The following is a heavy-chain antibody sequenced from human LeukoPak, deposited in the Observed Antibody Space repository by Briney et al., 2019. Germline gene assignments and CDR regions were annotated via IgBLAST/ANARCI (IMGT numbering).Heavy chain of an antibody. Sequence: PSETLSLTCTVSGGSISSYYWSWIRQPAGKGLEWIGHIYSSGSTNYNPSLQSRVTMSVDTSKNQFSLKLSSVTAAATAVYYCARAPYSSSLYYYGVDVWGQGTTVTVSS. D-gene: IGHD6-13*01. J-gene: IGHJ6*02. V-gene: IGHV4-4*07. CDR3: ARAPYSSSLYYYGVDV. CDR2: IYSSGST. CDR1: GGSISSYY.